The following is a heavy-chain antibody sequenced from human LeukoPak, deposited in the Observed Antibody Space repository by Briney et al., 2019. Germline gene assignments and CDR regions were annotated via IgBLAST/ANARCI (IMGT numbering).Heavy chain of an antibody. D-gene: IGHD3-9*01. CDR3: AKDTDFDILTGNGFDY. Sequence: GGSLRLSCAASGFTFDDYAMHWVRHAPGRGLDWVSGISWNSGSIGYADSVKGRFTISRDNAKNSLYLQMNSLRAEDTALYYCAKDTDFDILTGNGFDYWGQGTLVTVSS. CDR2: ISWNSGSI. J-gene: IGHJ4*02. CDR1: GFTFDDYA. V-gene: IGHV3-9*01.